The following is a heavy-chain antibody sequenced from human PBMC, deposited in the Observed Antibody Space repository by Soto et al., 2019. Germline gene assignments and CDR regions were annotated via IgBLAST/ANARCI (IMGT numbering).Heavy chain of an antibody. V-gene: IGHV3-21*01. J-gene: IGHJ3*02. D-gene: IGHD3-16*01. CDR1: GFTFSSYS. Sequence: PGGSLRLSCAASGFTFSSYSMNWVRQAPGKGLEWVSSISSSSSYIYYADSVKGRFTISRDNAKNSLYLQMNSLRAEDTAVYYCARDYYDYVWGSYSDAFDIWGQGTMVTVSS. CDR3: ARDYYDYVWGSYSDAFDI. CDR2: ISSSSSYI.